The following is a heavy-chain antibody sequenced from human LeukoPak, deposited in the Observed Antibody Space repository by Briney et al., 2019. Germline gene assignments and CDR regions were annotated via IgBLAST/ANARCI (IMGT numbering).Heavy chain of an antibody. CDR2: ISGSGGST. V-gene: IGHV3-23*01. CDR1: GFTFSSYA. Sequence: GGSLRLSCAASGFTFSSYAMSWVRQAPGKGLGWVSAISGSGGSTYYADSVKGRFTISRDNSKNTLYLQMNSLRAEDTAVYYCAKRFGGVIVRLLFDIWGQGTMVTVSS. D-gene: IGHD3-16*02. J-gene: IGHJ3*02. CDR3: AKRFGGVIVRLLFDI.